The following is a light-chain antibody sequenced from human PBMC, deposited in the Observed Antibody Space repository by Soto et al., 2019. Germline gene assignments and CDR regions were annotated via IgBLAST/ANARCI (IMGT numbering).Light chain of an antibody. CDR1: RSYVGGYNY. CDR3: SSYAGSNNYV. CDR2: EVS. J-gene: IGLJ1*01. V-gene: IGLV2-8*01. Sequence: QSAPTQPPPAAGSPGPSVTLSRTGTRSYVGGYNYVSWYQQHPGKAPKLMIYEVSKRPSGVPDRFSGSKSGNTASLTVSGLQAEDEADYYCSSYAGSNNYVFGTGTKVTVL.